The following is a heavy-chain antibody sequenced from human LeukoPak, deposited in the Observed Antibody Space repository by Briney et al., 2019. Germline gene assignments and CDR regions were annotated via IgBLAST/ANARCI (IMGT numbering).Heavy chain of an antibody. J-gene: IGHJ4*02. CDR2: ISGSGGST. CDR1: GFTFSSYA. Sequence: PGGSLRLSCAASGFTFSSYAMSWVRQAPGKGLEWVSAISGSGGSTYYADSVKGRFTISRDNSKNTLYLQMNSLRAEDTAVYYCAKDEAHTIFGVATLFDYWGQGTLVTVSS. D-gene: IGHD3-3*01. CDR3: AKDEAHTIFGVATLFDY. V-gene: IGHV3-23*01.